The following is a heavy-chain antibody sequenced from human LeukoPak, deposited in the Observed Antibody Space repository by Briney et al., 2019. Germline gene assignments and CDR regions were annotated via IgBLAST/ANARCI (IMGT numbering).Heavy chain of an antibody. CDR1: GGSVTSSSYY. CDR2: IYYSGST. J-gene: IGHJ4*02. CDR3: ARVLRWDLTISGTSALDF. Sequence: TSETLSLTCIVSGGSVTSSSYYYSWISQPPGKGLEWIGSIYYSGSTYYNPFLKSRVTISVDTSNNQSSLRPSSVTAAHTAVYYCARVLRWDLTISGTSALDFWGQGTLVTVSS. V-gene: IGHV4-39*01. D-gene: IGHD1-26*01.